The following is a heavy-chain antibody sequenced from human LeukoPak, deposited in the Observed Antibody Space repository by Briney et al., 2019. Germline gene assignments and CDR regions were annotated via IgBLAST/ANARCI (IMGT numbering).Heavy chain of an antibody. CDR1: GFTFSSYA. Sequence: GGSLRLSCAASGFTFSSYAMHWVRQALGKGLEYVSAISSNGGSTYYANSVKGRFTISRDNSKNTLYLQMGSLRAEDMAVYYYARAFMTTVVTPVGYWGQGTLVTVSS. J-gene: IGHJ4*02. CDR3: ARAFMTTVVTPVGY. CDR2: ISSNGGST. D-gene: IGHD4-23*01. V-gene: IGHV3-64*01.